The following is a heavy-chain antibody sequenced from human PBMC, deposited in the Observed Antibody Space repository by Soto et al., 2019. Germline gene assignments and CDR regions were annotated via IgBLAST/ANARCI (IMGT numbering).Heavy chain of an antibody. CDR3: ARDSYGLDY. Sequence: QVQLVESGGGVVQPGRSLRLSCAASGFTFSSYGMHWVRQAPDKGLEWVAVIWYDGSKKYYADSVKGRLTISRDNSKHALYLRMNSLRAEDTAVSYCARDSYGLDYWGQGTLVTFSA. CDR1: GFTFSSYG. V-gene: IGHV3-33*01. CDR2: IWYDGSKK. D-gene: IGHD5-18*01. J-gene: IGHJ4*02.